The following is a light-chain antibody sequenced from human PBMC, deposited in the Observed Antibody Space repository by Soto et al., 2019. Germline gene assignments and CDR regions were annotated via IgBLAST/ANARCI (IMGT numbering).Light chain of an antibody. CDR1: ESINNY. Sequence: DIQMTQFPSSLSASVGDRVTITFRASESINNYLNWYQQKPGKAPNLLIHGASTLQNGVPSRFSGSGSGTEFTLTISSLQPEDFATYFCQQTYINRAFGQGTKVDTK. V-gene: IGKV1-39*01. J-gene: IGKJ1*01. CDR2: GAS. CDR3: QQTYINRA.